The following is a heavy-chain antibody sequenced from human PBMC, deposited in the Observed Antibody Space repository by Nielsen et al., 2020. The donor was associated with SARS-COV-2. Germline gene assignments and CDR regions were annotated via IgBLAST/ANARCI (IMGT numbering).Heavy chain of an antibody. CDR3: ASELVPGYYGMDV. D-gene: IGHD6-13*01. Sequence: GESLKISCAASGFTFSSYGMHWVRQAPGKGLEWVAVIWYDGSNKYYADSVKGRFTISRDNSKDTLYLQMNNLRAEDTAVYYCASELVPGYYGMDVWGQGTTVTVSS. J-gene: IGHJ6*02. V-gene: IGHV3-33*01. CDR2: IWYDGSNK. CDR1: GFTFSSYG.